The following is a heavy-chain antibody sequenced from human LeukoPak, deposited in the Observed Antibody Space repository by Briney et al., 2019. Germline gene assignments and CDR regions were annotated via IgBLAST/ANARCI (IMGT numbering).Heavy chain of an antibody. CDR3: ARDTNDFWSGYSKLPDY. CDR2: INSDGSST. D-gene: IGHD3-3*01. CDR1: GFTFSSYW. V-gene: IGHV3-74*01. J-gene: IGHJ4*02. Sequence: GSLRLSCAASGFTFSSYWMHWVRQAPGKGLGWVSRINSDGSSTSYADSVKGRFTISRDNAKNTLYLQMNSLRAEDTAVYYCARDTNDFWSGYSKLPDYWGQGTLVTVSS.